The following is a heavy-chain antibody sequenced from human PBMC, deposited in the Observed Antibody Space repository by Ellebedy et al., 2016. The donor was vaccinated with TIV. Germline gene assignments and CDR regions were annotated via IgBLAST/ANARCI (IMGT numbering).Heavy chain of an antibody. Sequence: PGGSLRLSCAASGFTFSIYAMSWVRQAPGKGLEWVSLISGSGDSTYYADSVKGRFTISRDNSKNTLFLDMNSLRAEDTAVYYCAKGGPTGTRGVFYNWGQGTLVTVSS. V-gene: IGHV3-23*01. CDR1: GFTFSIYA. J-gene: IGHJ4*02. CDR2: ISGSGDST. CDR3: AKGGPTGTRGVFYN. D-gene: IGHD1/OR15-1a*01.